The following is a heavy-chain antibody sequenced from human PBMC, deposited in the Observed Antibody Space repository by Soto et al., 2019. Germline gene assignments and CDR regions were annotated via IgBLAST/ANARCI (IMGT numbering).Heavy chain of an antibody. Sequence: ASETLSLTCTVSGGSISSYYWSWIRQPPGKGLEWIGYIYYSGSTNYNPSLKSRVTISVDTSKNQFSLKLSSVTAADTAVYYCARGIGMQWLVVYYFDYWGQGTLVTVSS. CDR2: IYYSGST. CDR3: ARGIGMQWLVVYYFDY. J-gene: IGHJ4*02. CDR1: GGSISSYY. D-gene: IGHD6-19*01. V-gene: IGHV4-59*01.